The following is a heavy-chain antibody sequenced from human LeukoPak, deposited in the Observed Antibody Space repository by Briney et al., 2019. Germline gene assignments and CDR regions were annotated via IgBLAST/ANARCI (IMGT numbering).Heavy chain of an antibody. V-gene: IGHV4-39*06. CDR2: IHYSGKT. CDR3: ARDYGDHRVDY. Sequence: SETLSLTCTVSSGSISSGAYYWGWIRQPPGKGLERIGTIHYSGKTYYNPSLKSRITISIDTSKKQFALKLSSVTAADTAVYYCARDYGDHRVDYWGQGTLVTVSS. CDR1: SGSISSGAYY. D-gene: IGHD4-17*01. J-gene: IGHJ4*02.